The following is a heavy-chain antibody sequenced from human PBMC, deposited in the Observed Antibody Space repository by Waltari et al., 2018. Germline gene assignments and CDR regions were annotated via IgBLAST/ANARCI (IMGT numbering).Heavy chain of an antibody. D-gene: IGHD5-18*01. V-gene: IGHV4-34*01. CDR3: ARPTAAMAYWYFDL. Sequence: QVQLQQWGAGLLKPSETLSLTCAVYGGSFSGYYWSWIRQPPGKGLEWIGEINHSGSTNYNPSLKSRVTISVDTSKNQFSRKLSSVTAADTAVYYCARPTAAMAYWYFDLWGRGTLVTVSS. CDR2: INHSGST. CDR1: GGSFSGYY. J-gene: IGHJ2*01.